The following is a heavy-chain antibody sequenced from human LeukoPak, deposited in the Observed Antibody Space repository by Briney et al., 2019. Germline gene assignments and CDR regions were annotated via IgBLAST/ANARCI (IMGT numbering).Heavy chain of an antibody. J-gene: IGHJ4*02. CDR1: GFTFSSYA. D-gene: IGHD4-11*01. CDR3: ARDFGYSNLPLGDY. Sequence: PGGSLRLSCAASGFTFSSYAMHWVRQAPGKGLEWVAVISYDGSNKYYADSVKGRFTISRDNSKNTLYLQMNSLRAEDTAVYYCARDFGYSNLPLGDYWGQGTLVTVSS. CDR2: ISYDGSNK. V-gene: IGHV3-30-3*01.